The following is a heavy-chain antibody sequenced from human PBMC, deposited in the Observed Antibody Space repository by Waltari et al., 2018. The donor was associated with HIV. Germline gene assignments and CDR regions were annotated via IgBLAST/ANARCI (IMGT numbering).Heavy chain of an antibody. CDR3: ARGPRPSTVTAPGWYFDL. D-gene: IGHD4-17*01. J-gene: IGHJ2*01. CDR1: GGSFVGHY. V-gene: IGHV4-34*02. CDR2: MNDGGKA. Sequence: QVDLRQWGTGLLKPSETLSRTCAVYGGSFVGHYWSWVRETPGKGLEWIGEMNDGGKANYKPALKSRFSMSIDPSKKQFTLKLRSVTAADTAVYYCARGPRPSTVTAPGWYFDLWGRGTLVTVSS.